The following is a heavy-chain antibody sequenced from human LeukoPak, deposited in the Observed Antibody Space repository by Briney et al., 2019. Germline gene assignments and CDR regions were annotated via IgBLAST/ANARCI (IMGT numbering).Heavy chain of an antibody. CDR3: ARVGNYYGSGSYDRAVAY. Sequence: SETLSLTCTVSGGSISSGSYYWSWIRQPPGKGLEWLGYIYYSGSTNYNPSLKSRVTISVDTSKNQFSLKLSSVTAADTAVYYCARVGNYYGSGSYDRAVAYWGQGTLVTVSS. CDR1: GGSISSGSYY. V-gene: IGHV4-61*01. D-gene: IGHD3-10*01. CDR2: IYYSGST. J-gene: IGHJ4*02.